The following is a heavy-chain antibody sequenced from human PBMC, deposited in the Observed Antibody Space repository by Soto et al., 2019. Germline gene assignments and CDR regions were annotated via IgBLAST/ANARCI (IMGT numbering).Heavy chain of an antibody. V-gene: IGHV4-59*08. CDR1: GGSVSSYY. D-gene: IGHD3-10*01. CDR3: ARHGGLTMVRGVLAAFDI. J-gene: IGHJ3*02. CDR2: IFYSGST. Sequence: VQLQESRPGLVKASETLSLTCTVSGGSVSSYYWSWIRQPPGKAVEWIGYIFYSGSTSYNPSLKSRVTISVDTSKNQFSLKLSSVTAADTAVYYCARHGGLTMVRGVLAAFDIWGQWTMVSVSS.